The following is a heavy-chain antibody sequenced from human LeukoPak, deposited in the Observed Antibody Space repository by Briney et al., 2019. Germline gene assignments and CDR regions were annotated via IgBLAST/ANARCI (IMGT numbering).Heavy chain of an antibody. J-gene: IGHJ5*02. CDR2: FDPEDGET. Sequence: GASVKVSCKVSGYTLTELSMHWVRQAPGKGLERMGGFDPEDGETLYAQKFQGRVTMTEDTSTDTAYMELSSLRSEDTAVYYCATSCVTMVRGVIKSPNWFDPWGQGTLVTVSS. CDR1: GYTLTELS. V-gene: IGHV1-24*01. D-gene: IGHD3-10*01. CDR3: ATSCVTMVRGVIKSPNWFDP.